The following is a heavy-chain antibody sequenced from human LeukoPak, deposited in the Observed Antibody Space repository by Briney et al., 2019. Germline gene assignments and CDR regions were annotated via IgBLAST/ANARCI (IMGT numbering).Heavy chain of an antibody. J-gene: IGHJ3*02. CDR1: GFTFSSYS. V-gene: IGHV3-21*01. D-gene: IGHD3-22*01. CDR3: AGATYDSTGNDAFDI. CDR2: ISSSSSYI. Sequence: KPGGSLRLSCAASGFTFSSYSMNWVRQAPGKGLERVSSISSSSSYIYYADSVKGRFTISRDNAKNSLYLQMNSLRAEDTAVYYCAGATYDSTGNDAFDIWGQGTMVTVSS.